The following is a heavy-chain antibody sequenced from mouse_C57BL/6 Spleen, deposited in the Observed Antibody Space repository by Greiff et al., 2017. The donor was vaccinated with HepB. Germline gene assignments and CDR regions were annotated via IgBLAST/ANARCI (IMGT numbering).Heavy chain of an antibody. CDR3: ARGSIYYDYDWYFDV. CDR1: GFTFSDYY. V-gene: IGHV5-16*01. Sequence: EVKVVESEGGLVQPGSSMKLSCTASGFTFSDYYMAWVRQVPEKGLEWVANINYDGSSTYYLDSLKSRFIISRDNAKNILYLQMSSLKSEDTATYYCARGSIYYDYDWYFDVWGTGTTVTVSS. J-gene: IGHJ1*03. CDR2: INYDGSST. D-gene: IGHD2-4*01.